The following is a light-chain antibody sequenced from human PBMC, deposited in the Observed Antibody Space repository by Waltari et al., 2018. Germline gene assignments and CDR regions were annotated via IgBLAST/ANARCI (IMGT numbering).Light chain of an antibody. V-gene: IGLV3-1*01. Sequence: SYELTQPPSVSVSPGQTASITCTGDKLGDKYACWYQQKQGQSPVLVIYQDSKRPSGIPERFSGSNSGNTATLTISGTQAMDEADYYCQAWDSSTKVFGGGTKLTVL. CDR2: QDS. J-gene: IGLJ2*01. CDR1: KLGDKY. CDR3: QAWDSSTKV.